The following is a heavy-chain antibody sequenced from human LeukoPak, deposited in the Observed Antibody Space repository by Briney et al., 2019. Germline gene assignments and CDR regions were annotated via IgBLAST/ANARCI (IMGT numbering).Heavy chain of an antibody. CDR1: GFTFSSYA. J-gene: IGHJ4*02. CDR2: IRSGGDST. V-gene: IGHV3-23*01. Sequence: GGSLRPSCAASGFTFSSYALSWVRQAPGEGLEWVSAIRSGGDSTYYAGSVKGRFTIFRDNSKNMLYLQMSSLRSEDTAVYYCAKVIGDPSYWGQGTLVTVSS. D-gene: IGHD2-21*02. CDR3: AKVIGDPSY.